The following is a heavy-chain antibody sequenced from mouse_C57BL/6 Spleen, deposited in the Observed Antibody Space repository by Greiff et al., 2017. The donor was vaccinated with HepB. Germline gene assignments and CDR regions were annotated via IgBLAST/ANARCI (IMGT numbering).Heavy chain of an antibody. Sequence: VQLQQSGPGLAKPSQTLSLTCSVTGYSIPSDYWNWIRKFPGNKLEYMGYISYSGSTYYNPSLKSRISITRDTSKNQYYLQLNSVTTEDTATYYCARVDSSVYFYYSHCCAQGTTPTVSS. V-gene: IGHV3-8*01. CDR3: ARVDSSVYFYYSHC. J-gene: IGHJ2*01. CDR1: GYSIPSDY. CDR2: ISYSGST. D-gene: IGHD3-2*02.